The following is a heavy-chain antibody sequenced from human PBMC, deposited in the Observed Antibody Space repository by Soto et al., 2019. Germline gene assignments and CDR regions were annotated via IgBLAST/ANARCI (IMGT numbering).Heavy chain of an antibody. Sequence: PSETLSLTCTVSGGSISSGGYYWRWIRQPPGKGLEWIGYIYHSGSTYYNPSLKSRVTMLIDMSKNQFSLKLSSVTAADTAVYYCARTSGPAAIIPIGSGMDVWGQGTTVTVSS. CDR2: IYHSGST. V-gene: IGHV4-30-2*01. CDR3: ARTSGPAAIIPIGSGMDV. J-gene: IGHJ6*02. CDR1: GGSISSGGYY. D-gene: IGHD2-2*01.